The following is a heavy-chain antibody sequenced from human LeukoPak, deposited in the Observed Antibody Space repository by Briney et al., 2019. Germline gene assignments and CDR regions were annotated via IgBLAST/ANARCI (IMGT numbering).Heavy chain of an antibody. CDR3: ARDLVAVAGDYYYYAMDV. J-gene: IGHJ6*02. Sequence: GGSLRLSCAASGITFSNAWMSWVRQAPGKGLEWVGRVKRKTESETTDYAAPVKGRFTISRDDSKNTMYLQMNSLKTEDTAVYYCARDLVAVAGDYYYYAMDVWGQGTTVTVSS. V-gene: IGHV3-15*01. CDR1: GITFSNAW. CDR2: VKRKTESETT. D-gene: IGHD6-19*01.